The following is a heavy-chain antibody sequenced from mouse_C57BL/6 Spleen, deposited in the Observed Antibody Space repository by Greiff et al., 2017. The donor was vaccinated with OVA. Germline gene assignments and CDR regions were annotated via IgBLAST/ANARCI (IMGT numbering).Heavy chain of an antibody. J-gene: IGHJ1*03. CDR2: INPNNGGT. V-gene: IGHV1-18*01. Sequence: EVMLVESGPELVKPGASVKIPCKASGYTFTDYYMDWVKQSHGKSLEWIGDINPNNGGTISNQKFKGKATLTVDKSSSTAYMELRSLTSEDAADYYCANGYFDVWGTGTTVTVSS. CDR1: GYTFTDYY. CDR3: ANGYFDV.